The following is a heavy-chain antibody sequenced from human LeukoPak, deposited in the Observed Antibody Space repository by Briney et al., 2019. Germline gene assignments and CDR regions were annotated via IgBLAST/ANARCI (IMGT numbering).Heavy chain of an antibody. CDR1: GGSFSGYY. CDR2: INHSGST. J-gene: IGHJ5*02. Sequence: TLSLTCAVYGGSFSGYYWSWIRQPPGKGLEWIGEINHSGSTNYNPSLKSRVTISVDTSKNQFSLKLSSVTAADTAVYYCASWNNWFDPWGQGTLVTVSS. CDR3: ASWNNWFDP. V-gene: IGHV4-34*01. D-gene: IGHD3-3*01.